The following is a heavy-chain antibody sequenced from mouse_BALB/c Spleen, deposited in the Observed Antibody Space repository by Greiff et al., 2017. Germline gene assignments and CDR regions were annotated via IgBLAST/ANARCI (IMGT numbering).Heavy chain of an antibody. J-gene: IGHJ4*01. CDR2: IDPENGDT. Sequence: EVKLMESGAELVRSGASVKLSCTASGFNIKDYYMHWVKQRPEQGLEWIGWIDPENGDTEYAPKFQGKATMTADTSSNTAYLQLSSLTSEDTAVYYCNAYDYERDYAMDYWGQGTSVTVSS. D-gene: IGHD2-4*01. V-gene: IGHV14-4*02. CDR1: GFNIKDYY. CDR3: NAYDYERDYAMDY.